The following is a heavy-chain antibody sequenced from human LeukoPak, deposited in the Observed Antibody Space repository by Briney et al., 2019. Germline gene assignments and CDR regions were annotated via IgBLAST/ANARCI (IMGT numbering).Heavy chain of an antibody. CDR1: GYSFTTYW. CDR2: IYPDDSDT. CDR3: ARQFRDSSGYYSYYFDY. Sequence: GESLKISCKGSGYSFTTYWIGWVRQLPGKGLEWMGIIYPDDSDTKYSPSFQGQVTISADNSISTAYLQWSSLNASDTAMYYCARQFRDSSGYYSYYFDYWGQGTLVTVSS. V-gene: IGHV5-51*01. D-gene: IGHD3-22*01. J-gene: IGHJ4*02.